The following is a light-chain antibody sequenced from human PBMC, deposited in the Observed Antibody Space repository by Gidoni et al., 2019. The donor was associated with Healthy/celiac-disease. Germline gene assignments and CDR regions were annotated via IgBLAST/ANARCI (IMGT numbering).Light chain of an antibody. Sequence: QSVLTQPPSASGTPGQRVTISCSGSSSNIGSNTVNWYQTLPGTAPKLLIYSNNQRPSGVPDRFSGSKSGTSASLAISGLQSEDEADYYCAAWDDSLNGPVFGGGTKLTVL. CDR2: SNN. J-gene: IGLJ2*01. CDR1: SSNIGSNT. V-gene: IGLV1-44*01. CDR3: AAWDDSLNGPV.